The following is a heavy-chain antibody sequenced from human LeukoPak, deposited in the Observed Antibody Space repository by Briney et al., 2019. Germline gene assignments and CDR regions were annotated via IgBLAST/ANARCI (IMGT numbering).Heavy chain of an antibody. CDR1: GGSMSTYA. V-gene: IGHV4-59*01. D-gene: IGHD6-19*01. J-gene: IGHJ6*03. Sequence: SETLSLTCTVSGGSMSTYAWSWIRQPPGKGLEWIGYIYYSGSTNYNPSLKSRVTISVDTSKNQFSLKLSSVTAADTAVYYCGGAAYSSGWYETYYYYYMDVWGKGTTVTVSS. CDR3: GGAAYSSGWYETYYYYYMDV. CDR2: IYYSGST.